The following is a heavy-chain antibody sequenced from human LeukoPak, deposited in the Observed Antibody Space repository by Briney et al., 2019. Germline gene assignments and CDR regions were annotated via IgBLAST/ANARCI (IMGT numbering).Heavy chain of an antibody. CDR1: GFTFSSYG. V-gene: IGHV3-33*01. D-gene: IGHD3-16*01. CDR3: ARGGGLDV. CDR2: IWYDGSNK. J-gene: IGHJ6*02. Sequence: QTGGSLRLSCAASGFTFSSYGMHWVRQAPGKGLEWVAVIWYDGSNKYYADSVKGRFTISRDNSKNTLYLQMSNLRAEDTAVYLCARGGGLDVWGQGATVTVSS.